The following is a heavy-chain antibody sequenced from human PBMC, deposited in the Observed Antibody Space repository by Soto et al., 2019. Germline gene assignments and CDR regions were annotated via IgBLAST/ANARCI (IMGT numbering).Heavy chain of an antibody. J-gene: IGHJ6*02. CDR3: ARDSSSNGMDV. D-gene: IGHD6-6*01. Sequence: SQTLSPTCAISGDSVSSNSAAWNWIRPSPSRGREWLGRTYYRSKWYNDYAVSVKSRITINPDTSNTQFSLQLNSVTPEDTAVYYCARDSSSNGMDVWGQGTTVTVSS. CDR2: TYYRSKWYN. V-gene: IGHV6-1*01. CDR1: GDSVSSNSAA.